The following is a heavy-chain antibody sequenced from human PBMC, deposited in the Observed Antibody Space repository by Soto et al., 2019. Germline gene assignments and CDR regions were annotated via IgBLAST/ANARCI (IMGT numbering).Heavy chain of an antibody. J-gene: IGHJ6*02. V-gene: IGHV3-74*01. CDR3: ARDFGVVVAPNYYYYYGMDV. D-gene: IGHD2-15*01. CDR1: GFTFRSYW. CDR2: INSDGSST. Sequence: EVQLVESGGGLVQPGGSLRLSCAASGFTFRSYWMHWVRQAPGKGLVWISRINSDGSSTSYADSVKGRFTISRDNAKNTLYLQMNSLRAEDTAVYYCARDFGVVVAPNYYYYYGMDVWGQGTTVTVSS.